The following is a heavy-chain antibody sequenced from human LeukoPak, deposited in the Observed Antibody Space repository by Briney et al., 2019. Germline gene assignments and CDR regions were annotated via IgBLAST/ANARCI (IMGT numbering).Heavy chain of an antibody. CDR2: MNPNSGNT. CDR3: ARGSRGWYVGVFDY. Sequence: ASVKVFCKASGYTFTSYDINWVRQATGQGLEWMGWMNPNSGNTGYAQKFQGRVTITRNTSISTAYMELSSLRSEDTAVYYCARGSRGWYVGVFDYWGQGTLVTVSS. V-gene: IGHV1-8*03. CDR1: GYTFTSYD. J-gene: IGHJ4*02. D-gene: IGHD6-19*01.